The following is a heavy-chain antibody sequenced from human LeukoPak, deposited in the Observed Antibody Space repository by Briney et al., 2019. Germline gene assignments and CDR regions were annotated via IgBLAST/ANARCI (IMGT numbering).Heavy chain of an antibody. CDR2: INAGNGNT. Sequence: ASVKVSCKASGYTFTSYAMHWVRQAPGQRLEWMGWINAGNGNTKYSQKFQGRVTITRDTPASTAYMELSSLRSEDTAVYYCARARGGTAPGDIWGQGTMATVSS. V-gene: IGHV1-3*01. CDR3: ARARGGTAPGDI. D-gene: IGHD1-1*01. CDR1: GYTFTSYA. J-gene: IGHJ3*02.